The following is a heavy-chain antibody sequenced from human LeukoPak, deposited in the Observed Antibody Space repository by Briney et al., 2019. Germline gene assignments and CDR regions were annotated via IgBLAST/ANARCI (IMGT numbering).Heavy chain of an antibody. CDR3: ARTFGGYNFRARPTGAFDI. CDR1: GGSISSSSYY. CDR2: IYYSGST. J-gene: IGHJ3*02. D-gene: IGHD5-24*01. V-gene: IGHV4-39*01. Sequence: SETLSLTCTVSGGSISSSSYYWGWIRQPPGKGLEWIGSIYYSGSTYYNPSLKSRVTISVDTSKNQFSLKLSSVTAADTAVYYCARTFGGYNFRARPTGAFDIWGQGTMVTVSS.